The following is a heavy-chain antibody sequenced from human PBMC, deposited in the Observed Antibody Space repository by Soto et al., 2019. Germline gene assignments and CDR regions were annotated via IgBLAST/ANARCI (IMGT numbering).Heavy chain of an antibody. V-gene: IGHV3-30*18. Sequence: QVQLLDSGGDVVQPGRSLRLSCEAAGFTFSSYGMHWVRQAPGKGLEWVAIISYDGSKKYYAGSVKGRFTISRDNSKNTLYLQMNSLRAEDTAVYYCAKDWWEPGNGMDVWGQGTTVTVSS. D-gene: IGHD1-26*01. CDR1: GFTFSSYG. J-gene: IGHJ6*02. CDR2: ISYDGSKK. CDR3: AKDWWEPGNGMDV.